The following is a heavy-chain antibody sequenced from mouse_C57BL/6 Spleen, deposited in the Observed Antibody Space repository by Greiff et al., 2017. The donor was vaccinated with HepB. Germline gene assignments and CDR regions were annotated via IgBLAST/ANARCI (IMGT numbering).Heavy chain of an antibody. V-gene: IGHV1-80*01. Sequence: VKLVESGAELVKPGASVKISCKASGYAFSSYWMNWVKQRPGKGLEWIGQIYPGDGDTNYNGKFKGKATLTADKSSSTAYMQLSSLTSEDSAVYFCARSDYYGSSYNSFAYWGQGTLVTVSA. CDR2: IYPGDGDT. J-gene: IGHJ3*01. CDR1: GYAFSSYW. D-gene: IGHD1-1*01. CDR3: ARSDYYGSSYNSFAY.